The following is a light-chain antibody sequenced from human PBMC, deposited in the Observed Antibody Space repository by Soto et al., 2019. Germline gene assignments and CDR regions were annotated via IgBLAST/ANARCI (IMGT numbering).Light chain of an antibody. J-gene: IGKJ4*01. CDR3: QQYDSSPLT. V-gene: IGKV3-20*01. Sequence: EIVLTQSPGTLSLSPGETATLSCRASQSISSSYLAWYQQKPGQAPRLLISGASSRATGVPDRFSGSGSGTDFILTISRLEPEDFAVYYCQQYDSSPLTFGGGTRVEIK. CDR2: GAS. CDR1: QSISSSY.